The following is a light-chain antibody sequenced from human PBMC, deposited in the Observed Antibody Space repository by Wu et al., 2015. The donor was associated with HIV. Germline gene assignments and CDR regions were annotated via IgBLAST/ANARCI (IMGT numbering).Light chain of an antibody. CDR1: QTISYY. Sequence: DIQMTQSPSSLSASVGDRVTITCRASQTISYYLAWYQQKPGRVPELLIYSASTLRPGVPSRFSGTGYGTEFTLTISSLQPEDAAIYFCQKYNSAPRTFGQGTKVEMK. J-gene: IGKJ1*01. V-gene: IGKV1-27*01. CDR2: SAS. CDR3: QKYNSAPRT.